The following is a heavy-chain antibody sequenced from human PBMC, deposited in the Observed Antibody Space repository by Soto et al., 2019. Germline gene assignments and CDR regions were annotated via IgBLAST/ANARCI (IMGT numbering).Heavy chain of an antibody. Sequence: QVQLVESGGGVVQPGRSLRLSCAASGFTFSSYGMHWVRQAPGKGLEWVAVISYDGSNKYYADSVKGRFTISRDNSKNTLYLQMNSLRAEDTAVYYCEKAEGWFDPWGQGTLVTVSS. V-gene: IGHV3-30*18. J-gene: IGHJ5*02. CDR2: ISYDGSNK. CDR1: GFTFSSYG. CDR3: EKAEGWFDP.